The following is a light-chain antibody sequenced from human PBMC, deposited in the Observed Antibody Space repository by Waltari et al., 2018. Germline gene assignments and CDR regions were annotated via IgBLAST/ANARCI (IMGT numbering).Light chain of an antibody. CDR3: QQRSKWPLT. CDR1: QNIRNF. CDR2: DAS. V-gene: IGKV3-11*01. Sequence: EIVLTQSPASLSLSPGEGATLSCRASQNIRNFLAWYQQKPGQAPRLVIYDASNRATGIPARFSGSWSGTDFTLTISSLEPEDFATYYCQQRSKWPLTFGPGTKVHI. J-gene: IGKJ3*01.